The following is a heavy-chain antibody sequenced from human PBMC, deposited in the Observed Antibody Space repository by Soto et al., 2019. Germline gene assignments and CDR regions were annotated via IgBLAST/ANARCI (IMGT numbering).Heavy chain of an antibody. V-gene: IGHV3-30*18. J-gene: IGHJ4*02. D-gene: IGHD3-3*01. CDR3: AKDREVDYDFWSGYDFDY. Sequence: GGSLRLSCAASGFTFSSYGMHWVRQAPGKGLEWVAVISYDGSNKYYADSVKGRFTISRDNSKNTLYLQMNSLRDEETDVYYFAKDREVDYDFWSGYDFDYWGQGTLVTVS. CDR1: GFTFSSYG. CDR2: ISYDGSNK.